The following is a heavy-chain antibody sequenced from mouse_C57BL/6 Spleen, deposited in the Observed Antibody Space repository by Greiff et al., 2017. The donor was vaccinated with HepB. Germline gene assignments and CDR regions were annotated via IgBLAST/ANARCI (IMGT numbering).Heavy chain of an antibody. D-gene: IGHD1-1*01. J-gene: IGHJ2*01. V-gene: IGHV1-50*01. CDR1: GYTFTSYW. Sequence: VQLQQPGAELVKPGASVKLSCKASGYTFTSYWMQWVNQRPGQGLEWIGEIDPSDSYTNYNQKFKGKATLTVDTSSSTAYMQLSSLTSEDSAVYYCALYYYGSSYYFDYWGQGTTLTVSS. CDR2: IDPSDSYT. CDR3: ALYYYGSSYYFDY.